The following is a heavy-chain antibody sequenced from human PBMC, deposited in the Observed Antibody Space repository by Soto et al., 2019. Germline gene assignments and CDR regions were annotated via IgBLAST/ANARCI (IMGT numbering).Heavy chain of an antibody. CDR1: GYTFTSYD. D-gene: IGHD3-22*01. J-gene: IGHJ4*02. CDR3: ARGPRYYYDSSGYYGHANGELDY. Sequence: GASVKVSYKASGYTFTSYDINWVRQATGQVLDWMGWMNPNSGNTGYAQKFQGRVTMTRNTSISTAYMELSSLRSEDTAVYYCARGPRYYYDSSGYYGHANGELDYWGQGTLVTVSS. V-gene: IGHV1-8*01. CDR2: MNPNSGNT.